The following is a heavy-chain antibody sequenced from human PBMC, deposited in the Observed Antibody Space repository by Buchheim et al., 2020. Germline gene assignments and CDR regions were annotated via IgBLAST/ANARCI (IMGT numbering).Heavy chain of an antibody. V-gene: IGHV3-30-3*01. J-gene: IGHJ6*02. CDR2: ISYDGSNK. CDR3: ASMTTHYVPKRYGMDV. CDR1: GFTFSSYA. Sequence: QVQLVESGGGVVQPGRSLRLSCAASGFTFSSYAMHWVRQAPGKGLEWVAVISYDGSNKYYADSVKGRFTISRDNSKNTVYLQMNSLRAEDTAVYYCASMTTHYVPKRYGMDVWGQGTT. D-gene: IGHD3-16*01.